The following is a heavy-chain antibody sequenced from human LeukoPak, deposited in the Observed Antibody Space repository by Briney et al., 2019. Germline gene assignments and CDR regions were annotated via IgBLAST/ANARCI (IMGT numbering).Heavy chain of an antibody. CDR2: IYYSGST. CDR3: ARRKVAAPVDS. J-gene: IGHJ4*02. CDR1: DYYISSGYY. Sequence: SETLSLTCTVSDYYISSGYYWGWIRQPPGQGLEWIGSIYYSGSTYYNPSLKSPVTISVDTSKNQFSLKLSSVTAADTAVYYCARRKVAAPVDSWGQGTLVTVSS. D-gene: IGHD2-15*01. V-gene: IGHV4-38-2*02.